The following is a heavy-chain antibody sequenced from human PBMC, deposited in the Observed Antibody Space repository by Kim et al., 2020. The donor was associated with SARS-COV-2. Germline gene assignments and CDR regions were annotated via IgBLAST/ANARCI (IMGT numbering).Heavy chain of an antibody. Sequence: GGSLRLSCAASGFTFSSYDMHWVRQATGKGLEWVSAIGTAGDTSYPASAKGRFTISRGNAKNSLYFQQISRRTGETAVVYCAGGSALVDAVDIWGQGTMV. CDR1: GFTFSSYD. CDR3: AGGSALVDAVDI. V-gene: IGHV3-13*04. J-gene: IGHJ3*02. CDR2: IGTAGDT. D-gene: IGHD3-10*01.